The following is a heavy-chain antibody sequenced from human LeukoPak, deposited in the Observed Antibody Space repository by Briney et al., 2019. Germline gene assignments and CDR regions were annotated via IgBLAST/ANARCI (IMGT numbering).Heavy chain of an antibody. CDR3: ARESASPGMNWFDP. V-gene: IGHV4-34*01. J-gene: IGHJ5*02. Sequence: SETLSLTCAVYGGPFSGYYWSWIRQPPGKGLEWIGEINHSGSTNYNPSLKSRVTISVDTSKNQFSLKLRSVTAADTAIYYCARESASPGMNWFDPWGQGTLVTVSS. CDR1: GGPFSGYY. CDR2: INHSGST.